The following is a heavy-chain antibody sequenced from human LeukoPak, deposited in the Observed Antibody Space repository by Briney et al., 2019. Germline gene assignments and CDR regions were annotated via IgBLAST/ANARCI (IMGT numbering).Heavy chain of an antibody. J-gene: IGHJ6*03. CDR2: INHSGST. D-gene: IGHD5-18*01. CDR1: GGSFSGYY. CDR3: ARERGYSYGCYYYYYYMDV. Sequence: SETLSLTCAVYGGSFSGYYWSWIRQPPGKGLEWIGEINHSGSTNYNPSLKSRVTISVDTSKNQFSLKLSSVTAADTAVYYCARERGYSYGCYYYYYYMDVWGKGTTVTVSS. V-gene: IGHV4-34*01.